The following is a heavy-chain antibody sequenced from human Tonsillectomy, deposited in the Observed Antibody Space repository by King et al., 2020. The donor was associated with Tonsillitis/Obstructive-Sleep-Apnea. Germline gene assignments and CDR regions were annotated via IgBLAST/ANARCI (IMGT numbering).Heavy chain of an antibody. D-gene: IGHD4-17*01. V-gene: IGHV4-4*02. CDR2: IYHSGST. Sequence: QLQESGPGLVKPSGTLSLTCAVSGGSISSSHWWTWVRQPPGKGLEWIGEIYHSGSTNYNPSLKSRVTISLDESKNHFSLKLSSVTAADTAVYYCARDAPRTTVPTNWFDPWGQGTLVTVSS. CDR1: GGSISSSHW. CDR3: ARDAPRTTVPTNWFDP. J-gene: IGHJ5*02.